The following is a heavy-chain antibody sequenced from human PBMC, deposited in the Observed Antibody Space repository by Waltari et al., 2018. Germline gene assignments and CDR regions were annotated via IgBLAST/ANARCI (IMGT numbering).Heavy chain of an antibody. CDR2: ISSSISTI. J-gene: IGHJ3*02. CDR3: ARDRMTGDAFDI. V-gene: IGHV3-48*04. CDR1: GFTFSSYS. Sequence: EVQLVESGGGLVQPGGSLRLSCAASGFTFSSYSMNWVRQAPGKGLECVSYISSSISTIYYADSVKGRFTISRDNAKNSLYLQMNSLRAEYTAVYYCARDRMTGDAFDIWGQGTMVTVSS.